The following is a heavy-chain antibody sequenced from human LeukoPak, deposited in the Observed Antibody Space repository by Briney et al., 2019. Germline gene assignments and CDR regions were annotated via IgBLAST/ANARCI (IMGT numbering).Heavy chain of an antibody. CDR3: ARSFRYSGYDYYFDP. J-gene: IGHJ5*02. D-gene: IGHD5-12*01. CDR2: INPSNGDT. CDR1: GYTFTYHY. Sequence: ASVEVSCKASGYTFTYHYIHLVRQAPGQGLEWMGIINPSNGDTNYAQRFQGRVTMTRDTSTSTVYMELSSLDSEDTAVYYCARSFRYSGYDYYFDPWGQGTLVTVSS. V-gene: IGHV1-46*01.